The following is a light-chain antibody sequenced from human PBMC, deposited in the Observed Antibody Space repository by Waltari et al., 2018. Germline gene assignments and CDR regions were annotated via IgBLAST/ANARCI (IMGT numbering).Light chain of an antibody. CDR2: DAS. J-gene: IGKJ2*01. CDR3: QQRSNALT. CDR1: QSVASY. Sequence: EIVLTQSPATLSLSPVARATLSCRASQSVASYLAWYQQKPGQAPRLLIYDASNRATCIPARFSGSGSGTDFTLTISSLEPEDFGLYYCQQRSNALTFGQGTKLEI. V-gene: IGKV3-11*01.